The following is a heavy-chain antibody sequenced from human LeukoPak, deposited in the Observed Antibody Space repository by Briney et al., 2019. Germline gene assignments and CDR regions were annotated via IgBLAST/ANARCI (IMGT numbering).Heavy chain of an antibody. D-gene: IGHD2-2*01. CDR3: ARVPAAIYGWFDP. V-gene: IGHV1-2*06. Sequence: ASVKVSCKASGYTFTGYYMHWVRQAPGQGLEWMGRINPNSGGTNYAQKFQGRVTMTRDTSISTAYMELSRLRSDDTAVYYCARVPAAIYGWFDPWGQGTLVTVSS. CDR1: GYTFTGYY. CDR2: INPNSGGT. J-gene: IGHJ5*02.